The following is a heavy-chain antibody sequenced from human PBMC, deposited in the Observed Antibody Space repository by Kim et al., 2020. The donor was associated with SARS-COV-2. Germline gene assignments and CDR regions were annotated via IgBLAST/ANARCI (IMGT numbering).Heavy chain of an antibody. Sequence: GGSLRLSCAASGFTVSSNYMSWVRQAPGKGLEWVSVIYSGGSTYYADSVKGRFTISRHNSKNTLYLQMNSLRAEDTAVYYCAREQGEDSSEYYYYGMDVWGQGTTVTVSS. CDR2: IYSGGST. V-gene: IGHV3-53*04. D-gene: IGHD3-22*01. J-gene: IGHJ6*02. CDR1: GFTVSSNY. CDR3: AREQGEDSSEYYYYGMDV.